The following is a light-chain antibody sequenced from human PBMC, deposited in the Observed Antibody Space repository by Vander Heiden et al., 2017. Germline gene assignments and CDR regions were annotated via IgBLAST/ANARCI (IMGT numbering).Light chain of an antibody. CDR1: KLGDKY. J-gene: IGLJ2*01. V-gene: IGLV3-1*01. Sequence: SYELTHPPSVSVSPGQTATVTCSGDKLGDKYAHWYQQKPGQSPVLVIYDDRKRPSGIPERFSGSNSGNTATLTISGTQAMDEADYYCQAWDTNTVVFGGGTRLTVL. CDR2: DDR. CDR3: QAWDTNTVV.